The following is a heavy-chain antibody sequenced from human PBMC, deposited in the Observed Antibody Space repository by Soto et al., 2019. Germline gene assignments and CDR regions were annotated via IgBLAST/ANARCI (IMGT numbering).Heavy chain of an antibody. D-gene: IGHD6-13*01. CDR3: AREDTQQLAPFDYYYGMDV. CDR2: INPNSGGT. J-gene: IGHJ6*02. CDR1: GYTFTGYY. Sequence: QVQLVQSGAEVKKPGASVKVSCKASGYTFTGYYMHWVRQAPGQGLEWMGWINPNSGGTNYAQKFQGWVTMTRDTSISTAYKELSRLRSDDTAVYYCAREDTQQLAPFDYYYGMDVWGQGTTVTVSS. V-gene: IGHV1-2*04.